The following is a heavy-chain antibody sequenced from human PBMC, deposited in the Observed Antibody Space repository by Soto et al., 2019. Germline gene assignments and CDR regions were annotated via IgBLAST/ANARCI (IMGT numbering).Heavy chain of an antibody. CDR1: GGSINNYY. V-gene: IGHV4-4*07. CDR2: VFTTGTT. CDR3: ARDAPVELRVPNSMDV. Sequence: SETLSLTCSVTGGSINNYYWSWVRQSAGKGLEWIGRVFTTGTTDYNPSLKGRVTISVDTSKNQFSLSLRSVTAADTAIYYCARDAPVELRVPNSMDVWGQGTTVTVSS. D-gene: IGHD3-16*01. J-gene: IGHJ6*02.